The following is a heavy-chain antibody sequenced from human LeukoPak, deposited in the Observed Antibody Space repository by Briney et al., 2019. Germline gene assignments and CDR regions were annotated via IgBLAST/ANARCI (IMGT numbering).Heavy chain of an antibody. D-gene: IGHD4-11*01. V-gene: IGHV3-33*01. CDR2: IWYDGSNK. J-gene: IGHJ4*02. Sequence: GRSLRLSCAASGFTFSSYGMHWVRQAPGKGLEWVAVIWYDGSNKYYADSVKGRFTISRDNAKNTLYLQMNSLRAEDTAVYYCARGYSDYSNYWGQGTLVTVSS. CDR3: ARGYSDYSNY. CDR1: GFTFSSYG.